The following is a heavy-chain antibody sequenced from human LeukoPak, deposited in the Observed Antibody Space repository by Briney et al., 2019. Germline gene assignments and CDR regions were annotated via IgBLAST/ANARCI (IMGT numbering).Heavy chain of an antibody. D-gene: IGHD6-13*01. CDR3: ARDYPIAAAGTGAFDI. CDR2: INTNTGNP. V-gene: IGHV7-4-1*02. Sequence: ASVKVSCKASGYTFTSYAMNWVRQAPGQGLEWMGWINTNTGNPTYAQGFTGRFVFSLDTSVSTAYLQISSLKAEDTAVYYCARDYPIAAAGTGAFDIWAKGQWSPSLQ. J-gene: IGHJ3*02. CDR1: GYTFTSYA.